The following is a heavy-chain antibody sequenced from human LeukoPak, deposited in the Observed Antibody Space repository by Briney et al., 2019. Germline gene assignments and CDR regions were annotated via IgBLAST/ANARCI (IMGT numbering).Heavy chain of an antibody. V-gene: IGHV3-30*18. J-gene: IGHJ5*02. CDR3: TKDLSGSDWVADL. CDR1: GFTFSSYG. D-gene: IGHD1-26*01. CDR2: ISYDGSNK. Sequence: GRSLRLSCAASGFTFSSYGMHWVRQAPGKGLEWVAVISYDGSNKYYADSVKGRFTISRDNSQNTVDLRMHSLRAEDTARYYCTKDLSGSDWVADLWGQGTLVTVSS.